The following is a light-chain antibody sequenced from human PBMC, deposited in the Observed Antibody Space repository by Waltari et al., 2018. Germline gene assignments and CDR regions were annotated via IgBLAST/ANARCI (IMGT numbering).Light chain of an antibody. CDR1: QSVSSY. CDR3: LQSSNWYT. V-gene: IGKV3-11*01. Sequence: EIVLTQSPATLSLSPGERATLSCRASQSVSSYLAWYQLKPGQAPRLLIYGASNRATGIPARFSGSASGTDFTLTINSLEPEDFAVYYCLQSSNWYTFGQGTKLEIK. CDR2: GAS. J-gene: IGKJ2*01.